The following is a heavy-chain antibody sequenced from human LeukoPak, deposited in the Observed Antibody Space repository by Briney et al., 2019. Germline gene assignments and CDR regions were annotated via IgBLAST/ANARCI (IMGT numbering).Heavy chain of an antibody. Sequence: GTSLRLSCAVSGFTMMNFGMHWVRQAPGKGLEWVAVIWYDGSQRHYMDSVKGRFAISSENSMNTLSLQMNGLRVEDTAVYYCVRGADMNYNFENSFYFDSWGQGALVIVSS. J-gene: IGHJ4*02. CDR1: GFTMMNFG. CDR2: IWYDGSQR. D-gene: IGHD3-3*01. V-gene: IGHV3-33*01. CDR3: VRGADMNYNFENSFYFDS.